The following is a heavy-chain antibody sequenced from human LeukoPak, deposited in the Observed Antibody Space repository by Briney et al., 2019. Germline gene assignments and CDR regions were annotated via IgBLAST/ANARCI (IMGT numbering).Heavy chain of an antibody. Sequence: PSETLSLTCTVSGGSISSYYWSWIRQPPGKGLEWIGYIYYSGSTNYNPSLKSRVTISVDTSTNQFSLKLSSVTAADTAVYYCARRFGYSYGPYYFDYWGQGTLVTVSS. V-gene: IGHV4-59*08. D-gene: IGHD5-18*01. CDR1: GGSISSYY. J-gene: IGHJ4*02. CDR3: ARRFGYSYGPYYFDY. CDR2: IYYSGST.